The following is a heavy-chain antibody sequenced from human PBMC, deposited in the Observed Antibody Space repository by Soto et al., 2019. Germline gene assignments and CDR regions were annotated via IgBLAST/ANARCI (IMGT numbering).Heavy chain of an antibody. D-gene: IGHD2-15*01. Sequence: GASVNVSCKASGGTFSSYAISWVRQAPGQGLEWMGGIIPIFGTANYAQKFQGRVTITADESTSTAYMELSSLRSEDTAVYYCARGAGYCSGGSRYSEEGYTGMDVWGQGT. V-gene: IGHV1-69*13. CDR3: ARGAGYCSGGSRYSEEGYTGMDV. CDR2: IIPIFGTA. CDR1: GGTFSSYA. J-gene: IGHJ6*01.